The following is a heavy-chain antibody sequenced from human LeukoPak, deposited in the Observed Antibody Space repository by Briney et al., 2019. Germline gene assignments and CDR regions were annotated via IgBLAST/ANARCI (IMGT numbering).Heavy chain of an antibody. CDR1: GYTFTSYG. V-gene: IGHV1-18*01. Sequence: GASVKVSCKASGYTFTSYGISWVRQAPGQGLEWMGWISAYNGNTNYAQKLQGRVTMTTDTSTSTAYMELRSLRSDDTAVYYCARDSEITIFGVVIYNWFDPWGQGTLVTVSS. D-gene: IGHD3-3*01. CDR2: ISAYNGNT. J-gene: IGHJ5*02. CDR3: ARDSEITIFGVVIYNWFDP.